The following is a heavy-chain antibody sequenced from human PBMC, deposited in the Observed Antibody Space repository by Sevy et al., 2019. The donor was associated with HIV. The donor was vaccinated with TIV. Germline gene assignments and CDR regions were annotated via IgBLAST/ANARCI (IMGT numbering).Heavy chain of an antibody. CDR1: GFTFTNYW. Sequence: GGSLRLSCAASGFTFTNYWMHWVRQAPGKGLVWVSRVDNDGSGTNYADSVKGRFTISRDNAKNTVYLQMNSLRAEYTAVYYCTRDMHGIDYWGQGTLVTVSS. D-gene: IGHD2-15*01. CDR2: VDNDGSGT. V-gene: IGHV3-74*01. CDR3: TRDMHGIDY. J-gene: IGHJ4*02.